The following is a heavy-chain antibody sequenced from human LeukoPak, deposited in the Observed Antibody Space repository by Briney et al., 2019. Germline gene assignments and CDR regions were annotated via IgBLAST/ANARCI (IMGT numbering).Heavy chain of an antibody. CDR1: GDSVSSNIAA. CDR2: TYFRSEGYI. Sequence: SQTLSLTCAISGDSVSSNIAAWNWVRQSPSRGLEWLGRTYFRSEGYIDYAVSVKSRVTINPDTSKNQFSLQLSSVTPEDTAVYYCTRDQDGMDVWGQGTTVTVSS. J-gene: IGHJ6*02. V-gene: IGHV6-1*01. CDR3: TRDQDGMDV.